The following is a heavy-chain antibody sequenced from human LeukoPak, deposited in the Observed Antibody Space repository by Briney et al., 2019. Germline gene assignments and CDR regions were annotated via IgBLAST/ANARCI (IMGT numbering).Heavy chain of an antibody. Sequence: ASVKVSCKASGYTFTGYYMHWVRQAPGQGLEWMGRINPNSGGTNYAQKFQGRVTMTRDTSISTAYMELSRLRSADTAVYYCARDFYDSSGEYAFDIWGQGTMVTVSS. V-gene: IGHV1-2*06. J-gene: IGHJ3*02. CDR3: ARDFYDSSGEYAFDI. CDR2: INPNSGGT. CDR1: GYTFTGYY. D-gene: IGHD3-22*01.